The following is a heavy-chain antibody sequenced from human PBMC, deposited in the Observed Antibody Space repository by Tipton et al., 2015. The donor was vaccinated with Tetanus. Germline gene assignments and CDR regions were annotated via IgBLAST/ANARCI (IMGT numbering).Heavy chain of an antibody. CDR3: ARIAVAGGVDY. J-gene: IGHJ4*02. Sequence: TLSLTCAVYGGSFSGYYWSWIRQPPGKGLEWIGEINHSGSTNYNPSLKRRVTISVDTSKNQFSLKLSPVTAADTAVYYCARIAVAGGVDYWGQGTLVTVSS. CDR2: INHSGST. V-gene: IGHV4-34*01. D-gene: IGHD6-19*01. CDR1: GGSFSGYY.